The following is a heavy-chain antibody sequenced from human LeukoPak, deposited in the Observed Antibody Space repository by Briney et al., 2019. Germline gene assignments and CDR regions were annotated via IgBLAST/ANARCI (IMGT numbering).Heavy chain of an antibody. CDR3: ARGVAAAGNAFDI. D-gene: IGHD6-13*01. V-gene: IGHV3-48*01. J-gene: IGHJ3*02. CDR2: ISSSSSTI. Sequence: GGSLRLSCAASGFTFSSYSMNWVRQAPGKGLEWVSYISSSSSTIYYADSVKGRFTISRDNAKNSLYLQMNSLRAEGTAVYYCARGVAAAGNAFDIWGQGTMVTVSS. CDR1: GFTFSSYS.